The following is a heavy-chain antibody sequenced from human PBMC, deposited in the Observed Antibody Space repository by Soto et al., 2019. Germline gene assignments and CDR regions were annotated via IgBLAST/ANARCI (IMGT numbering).Heavy chain of an antibody. V-gene: IGHV1-2*04. CDR3: ARDGSSKPRGYYYYMDV. Sequence: ASVKVSCXASGYTFTGYYMHWVRQAPGQGLEWMGWINPNSGGTNYAQKFQGWVTMTRDTSISTAYMELSRLRSDDTAVYYCARDGSSKPRGYYYYMDVWGKGTTVTVSS. J-gene: IGHJ6*03. D-gene: IGHD2-2*01. CDR2: INPNSGGT. CDR1: GYTFTGYY.